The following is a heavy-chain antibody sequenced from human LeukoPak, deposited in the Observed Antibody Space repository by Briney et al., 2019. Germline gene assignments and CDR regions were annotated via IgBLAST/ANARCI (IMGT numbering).Heavy chain of an antibody. J-gene: IGHJ1*01. V-gene: IGHV1-2*02. CDR2: INPNSGGT. CDR1: GYTFTSFD. Sequence: GASVKVSCKASGYTFTSFDFNWVRQASGQGLEWMGWINPNSGGTNYAQKFQGRVTMTRDTSISTAYMELSRLRSDDTAVYYCARDPDDSSGYYPGYFQHWGQGTLVTVSS. CDR3: ARDPDDSSGYYPGYFQH. D-gene: IGHD3-22*01.